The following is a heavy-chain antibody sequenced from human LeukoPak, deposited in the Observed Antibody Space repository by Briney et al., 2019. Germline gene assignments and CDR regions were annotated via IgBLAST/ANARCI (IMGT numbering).Heavy chain of an antibody. CDR1: GGSFSGYY. CDR2: INHSGST. V-gene: IGHV4-34*01. J-gene: IGHJ5*02. CDR3: ARRGRSSRIPNWFDP. D-gene: IGHD6-13*01. Sequence: PSETLSLTCSVYGGSFSGYYWSWIRQPPRKGLEWIGEINHSGSTNYNPSLKSRVTISVDTSKNQFSLKLSSVTAADTVVYYCARRGRSSRIPNWFDPWGQGTLVTVSS.